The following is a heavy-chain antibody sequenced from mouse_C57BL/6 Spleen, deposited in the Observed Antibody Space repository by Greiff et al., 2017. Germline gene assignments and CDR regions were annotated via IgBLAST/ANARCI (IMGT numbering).Heavy chain of an antibody. CDR3: ASRDYGSNVDY. Sequence: QVQLQQPGAELVMPGASVKLSCKASGYTFTSYWMHWVKQRPGQGLEWIGEIDPSDSYTNYNQKFKGKSTLTVDKSSSKAYMQLSSLTSEDAAVYCCASRDYGSNVDYWGQGTALTVSS. CDR2: IDPSDSYT. D-gene: IGHD1-1*01. V-gene: IGHV1-69*01. CDR1: GYTFTSYW. J-gene: IGHJ2*01.